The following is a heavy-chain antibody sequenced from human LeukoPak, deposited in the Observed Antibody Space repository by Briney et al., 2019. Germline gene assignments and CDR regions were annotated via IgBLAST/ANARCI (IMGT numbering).Heavy chain of an antibody. CDR1: GFMFSSYY. V-gene: IGHV3-30*03. CDR2: ISYDGSNK. CDR3: ARGSLMVRGGNFDY. J-gene: IGHJ4*02. D-gene: IGHD3-10*01. Sequence: GGSLRLSCVASGFMFSSYYMHWVRQAPGKGLEWVAVISYDGSNKYYADSVKGRFTISRDNSKNTLYLQMNSLRAEDTAVYYCARGSLMVRGGNFDYWGQGTLVTVSS.